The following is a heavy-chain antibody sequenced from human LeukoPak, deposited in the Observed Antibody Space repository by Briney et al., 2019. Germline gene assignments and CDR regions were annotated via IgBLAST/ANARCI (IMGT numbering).Heavy chain of an antibody. CDR3: VRRGDASSGWGDHDF. Sequence: PGGSLRLSCAASGFTFSNYAVMWVRLAPGKGLEWVSTIGGSGDKTFYADSVKGRFTISRDNSKNMVHLQMNSLTGEDTALYYCVRRGDASSGWGDHDFWGQGALVTVSS. V-gene: IGHV3-23*01. CDR1: GFTFSNYA. D-gene: IGHD6-19*01. CDR2: IGGSGDKT. J-gene: IGHJ4*02.